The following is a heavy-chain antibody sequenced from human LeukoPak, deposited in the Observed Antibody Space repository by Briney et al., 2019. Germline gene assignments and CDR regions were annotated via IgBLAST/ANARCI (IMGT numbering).Heavy chain of an antibody. Sequence: GESLKISCKGSGYSFTSYWIGWVRQMPGKGLEWMGIIYPGDSDTRYSPSFQGQVTISAGKSISTAYLQWSSLKASDTAMYYCARPRGPGYYYYGMDVWGQGTTVTVSS. CDR1: GYSFTSYW. J-gene: IGHJ6*02. V-gene: IGHV5-51*01. CDR2: IYPGDSDT. CDR3: ARPRGPGYYYYGMDV. D-gene: IGHD3-10*01.